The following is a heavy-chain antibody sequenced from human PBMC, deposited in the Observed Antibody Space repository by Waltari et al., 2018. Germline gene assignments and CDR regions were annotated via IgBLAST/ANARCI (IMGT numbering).Heavy chain of an antibody. J-gene: IGHJ3*02. CDR1: GYSFTSYW. Sequence: EVQLVQSGAEVKKPGESLKISCKGSGYSFTSYWIGWVRQMPGKGLACVGISYPSHSDPRDSPSFTRQVTSSPDESISTAYLQWSSLEASDTAMYDCSRSEFYYNSSGYYYGAFDIWSQGTMVTVSS. CDR3: SRSEFYYNSSGYYYGAFDI. D-gene: IGHD3-22*01. V-gene: IGHV5-51*01. CDR2: SYPSHSDP.